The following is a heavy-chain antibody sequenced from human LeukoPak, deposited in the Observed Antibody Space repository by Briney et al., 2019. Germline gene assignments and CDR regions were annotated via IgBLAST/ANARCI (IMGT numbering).Heavy chain of an antibody. Sequence: GGSVCLYCAGYGFTFCSYWRQWVPPAPGQGRVWVSSLNSDKSSTSHEDHVKGRFTSSSSKATDTLYLQMLSLGAEDTAEYDCARTTGAPYDAFDIWGQGTMVTVSS. CDR3: ARTTGAPYDAFDI. J-gene: IGHJ3*02. V-gene: IGHV3-74*01. CDR2: LNSDKSST. CDR1: GFTFCSYW. D-gene: IGHD4-17*01.